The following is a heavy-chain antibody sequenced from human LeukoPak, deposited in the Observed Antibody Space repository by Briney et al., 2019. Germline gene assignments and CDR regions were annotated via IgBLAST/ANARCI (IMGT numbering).Heavy chain of an antibody. V-gene: IGHV3-30*04. Sequence: PGGSLRLSCAASGFTFSSYAMHWVRQAPGKGLEWMSVISYDGSNKYFAESVKGRFTMSRDNSKDTLYLQMNSLRAEDTAVYYCAKDMAISSSWYAWGQGTLVTVSS. CDR1: GFTFSSYA. J-gene: IGHJ5*02. D-gene: IGHD6-13*01. CDR3: AKDMAISSSWYA. CDR2: ISYDGSNK.